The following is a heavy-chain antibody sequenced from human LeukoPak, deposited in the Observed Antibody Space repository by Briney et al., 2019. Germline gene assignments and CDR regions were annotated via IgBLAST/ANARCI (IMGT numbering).Heavy chain of an antibody. CDR3: AKAHQTGTNWFDP. V-gene: IGHV3-30*18. Sequence: GGSLRLSCAASGFTFSSYGMHWVRQAPGKGLEWVAVISYDGSNKYYADSVKGRFTISRDNSKITLYLQMNSLRAEDTAVYYCAKAHQTGTNWFDPWGQGTLVTVSS. CDR2: ISYDGSNK. D-gene: IGHD1-1*01. CDR1: GFTFSSYG. J-gene: IGHJ5*02.